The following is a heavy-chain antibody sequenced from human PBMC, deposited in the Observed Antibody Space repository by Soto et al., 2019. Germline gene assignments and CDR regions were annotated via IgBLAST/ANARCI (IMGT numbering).Heavy chain of an antibody. Sequence: SETLSLTCTVSGGSITSYYWSWIRQPPGKGLECIGYIFYSGSTNYNPSLKSRVTISVDTSKNQFSLNLSSVTAADTAVYYCARDLLGYCSGNSCYDYYGMYVWGQGTTVPVSS. CDR1: GGSITSYY. D-gene: IGHD2-15*01. CDR3: ARDLLGYCSGNSCYDYYGMYV. CDR2: IFYSGST. V-gene: IGHV4-59*01. J-gene: IGHJ6*02.